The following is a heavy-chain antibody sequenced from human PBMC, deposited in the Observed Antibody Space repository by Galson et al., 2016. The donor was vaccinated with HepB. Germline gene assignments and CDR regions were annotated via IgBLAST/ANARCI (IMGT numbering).Heavy chain of an antibody. CDR3: ATGRQAFDI. V-gene: IGHV5-10-1*01. Sequence: QSGAEVKKSGESLRISCKGSGYSFTSYWISWVRQMPGKGLEWMGRIDPSESYTKYSPSFEGHVTISADKSISTAYLQWSSLKASDTAMYYCATGRQAFDIWGQGTMVTVSS. CDR1: GYSFTSYW. CDR2: IDPSESYT. J-gene: IGHJ3*02.